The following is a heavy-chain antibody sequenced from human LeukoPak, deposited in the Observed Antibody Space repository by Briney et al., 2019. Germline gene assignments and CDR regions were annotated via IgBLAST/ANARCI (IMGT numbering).Heavy chain of an antibody. J-gene: IGHJ4*02. D-gene: IGHD2-15*01. Sequence: SETLSLTCTVSGGSISSSSYYWGWIRQPPGKGLEWIGSIYYSGSTYYNPSLKSRVTISVDTSKNQFSLKLSSVTAADTAVYYCASSEGPKKLFAYWGQGTLVTVSS. CDR3: ASSEGPKKLFAY. V-gene: IGHV4-39*01. CDR1: GGSISSSSYY. CDR2: IYYSGST.